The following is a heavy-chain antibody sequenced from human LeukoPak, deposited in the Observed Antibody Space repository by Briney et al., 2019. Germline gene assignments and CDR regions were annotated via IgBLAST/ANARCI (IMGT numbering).Heavy chain of an antibody. CDR2: ISSSSSYI. J-gene: IGHJ4*02. Sequence: PGGSLRLSCAASGFTFSSYGMNWVRQAPGKGLEWVSSISSSSSYIYYADSVKGRFTISRDNAKNSLYLQMNSLRAEDTAVYYCARDPTNRSHNFDYWGQGTLVTVSS. CDR1: GFTFSSYG. D-gene: IGHD2/OR15-2a*01. CDR3: ARDPTNRSHNFDY. V-gene: IGHV3-21*01.